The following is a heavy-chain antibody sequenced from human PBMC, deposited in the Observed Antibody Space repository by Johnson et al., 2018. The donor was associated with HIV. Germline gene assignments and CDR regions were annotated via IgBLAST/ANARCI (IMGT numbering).Heavy chain of an antibody. CDR3: ARDNLATPFGAFDF. J-gene: IGHJ3*01. CDR2: MSSDGSNK. V-gene: IGHV3-30*04. CDR1: GFTLSDHA. Sequence: QMQLVESGGGVVQPGGSLRLSCIASGFTLSDHAMHWVRQAPGKGLEWVAVMSSDGSNKYYSDFVVGRFTISRDSSKNTLYRHMNSLSAEDRAVYYCARDNLATPFGAFDFWGQGTMVIVSS. D-gene: IGHD3-3*01.